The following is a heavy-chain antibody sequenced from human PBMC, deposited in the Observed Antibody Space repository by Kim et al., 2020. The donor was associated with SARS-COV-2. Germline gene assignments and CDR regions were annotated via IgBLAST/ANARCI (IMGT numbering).Heavy chain of an antibody. CDR3: ARGAYGGVSFDY. D-gene: IGHD3-10*01. Sequence: TKYGQKVQGRVIMTTDTSTNTAYMERWSLRYDDTAMYYCARGAYGGVSFDYWGQGTLVTVAS. J-gene: IGHJ4*02. CDR2: T. V-gene: IGHV1-18*01.